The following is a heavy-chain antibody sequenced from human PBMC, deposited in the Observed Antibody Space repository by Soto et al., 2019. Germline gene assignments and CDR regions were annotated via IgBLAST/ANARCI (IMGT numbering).Heavy chain of an antibody. Sequence: QVQLQESGPGLVKPSETLSLTCTVSGGSISSYYWSWIRQPPGKGLERIGYIYDSGSTNYNPPLKNRVTISVYTSKTQFSLKLTSVTAAHTAVYYCAAPPRYWGQGTLVTVSS. V-gene: IGHV4-59*01. J-gene: IGHJ4*02. CDR2: IYDSGST. D-gene: IGHD6-6*01. CDR1: GGSISSYY. CDR3: AAPPRY.